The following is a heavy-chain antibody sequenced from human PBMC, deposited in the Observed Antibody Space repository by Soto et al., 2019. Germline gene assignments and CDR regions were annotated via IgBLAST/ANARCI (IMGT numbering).Heavy chain of an antibody. D-gene: IGHD6-19*01. CDR2: IYYSGST. V-gene: IGHV4-39*01. J-gene: IGHJ5*02. CDR1: GGSISSSSYY. Sequence: SETLSLTCTVSGGSISSSSYYWGWIRQPPGKGLEWIGSIYYSGSTYYNPSLKSRVTISVDTSKNQFSLKLSSVTAADTAVYYCARRTQWLVEHNWFDPWGQGTLVTVSS. CDR3: ARRTQWLVEHNWFDP.